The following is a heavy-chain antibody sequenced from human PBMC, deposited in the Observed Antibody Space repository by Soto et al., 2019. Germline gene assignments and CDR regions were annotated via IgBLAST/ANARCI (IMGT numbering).Heavy chain of an antibody. CDR3: AHAYGGTSWPNDAFDV. J-gene: IGHJ3*01. D-gene: IGHD2-2*01. Sequence: QITLKEAGPTLVKPTQTLTLTCIVSGFSLSTDGMGVGWIRQAPGKALEWLAPIYWDDDKRYSPSLNSRRTITKDTSKNRVVLTMTNMDPVDTATYYCAHAYGGTSWPNDAFDVWGQGTVVTVSS. CDR1: GFSLSTDGMG. CDR2: IYWDDDK. V-gene: IGHV2-5*02.